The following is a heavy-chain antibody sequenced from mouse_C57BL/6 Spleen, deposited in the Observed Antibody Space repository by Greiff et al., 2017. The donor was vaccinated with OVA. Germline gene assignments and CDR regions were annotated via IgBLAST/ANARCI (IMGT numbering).Heavy chain of an antibody. Sequence: EVKLVESGGGLVKPGGSLKLSCAASGFTFSDYGMHWVRQAPEKGLEWVAYISSGSSTIYYADTVKGRFTISRDNAKNTLFLQMTSLRSEDTAMYYCARILDSSYSAMDYWGQGTSVTVSS. CDR3: ARILDSSYSAMDY. D-gene: IGHD1-1*01. CDR1: GFTFSDYG. J-gene: IGHJ4*01. CDR2: ISSGSSTI. V-gene: IGHV5-17*01.